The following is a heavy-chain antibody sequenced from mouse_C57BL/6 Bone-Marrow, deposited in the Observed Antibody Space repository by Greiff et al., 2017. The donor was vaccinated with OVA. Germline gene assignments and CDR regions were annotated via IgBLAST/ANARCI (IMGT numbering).Heavy chain of an antibody. CDR3: ARRADYYGSSLDY. CDR2: IYPGSGNT. J-gene: IGHJ2*01. D-gene: IGHD1-1*01. Sequence: LEESGAELVRPGASVKLSCKASGYTFTDSYINWVKQRPGQGLEWIARIYPGSGNTYYNEKFKGKATLTAEKSSSTAYMQLSSLTSEDSAVYFCARRADYYGSSLDYWGQGTTLTVSS. CDR1: GYTFTDSY. V-gene: IGHV1-76*01.